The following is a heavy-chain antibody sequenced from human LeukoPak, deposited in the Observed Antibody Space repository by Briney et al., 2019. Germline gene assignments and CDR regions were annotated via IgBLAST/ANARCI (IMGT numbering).Heavy chain of an antibody. CDR3: AAGIAAAGPFDP. CDR1: GGSISSGGYS. V-gene: IGHV4-30-2*02. J-gene: IGHJ5*02. CDR2: IYHSGST. D-gene: IGHD6-13*01. Sequence: SQTLSLTCAVSGGSISSGGYSWSWIRQPPGKGLEWIGYIYHSGSTYYNPSLKSRVTISVDTSKNQFSLKLSSVTAADTAVYYCAAGIAAAGPFDPWGQGTLVTVSS.